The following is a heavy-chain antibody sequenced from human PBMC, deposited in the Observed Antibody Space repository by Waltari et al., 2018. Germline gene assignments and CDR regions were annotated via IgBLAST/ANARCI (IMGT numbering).Heavy chain of an antibody. CDR2: SRLIFGTA. V-gene: IGHV1-69*05. CDR1: GGTFSSYA. D-gene: IGHD3-10*01. J-gene: IGHJ3*02. CDR3: FKLLWFGDHRGAFDI. Sequence: QVQLVQSGAVVKKPGSSVKVSCKASGGTFSSYAISWVRQTPGQGLEWMGGSRLIFGTANYAQKFQGSVTITTDESTDTAYMELSRLRSVGTAVYYCFKLLWFGDHRGAFDIWGQGTMVTVSS.